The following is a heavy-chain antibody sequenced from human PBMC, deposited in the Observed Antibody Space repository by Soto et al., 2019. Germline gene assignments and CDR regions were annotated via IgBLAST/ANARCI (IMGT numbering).Heavy chain of an antibody. V-gene: IGHV1-18*01. CDR1: GYTFTSYG. CDR3: ARGVNLGYCSGGSCYPTSCFDP. D-gene: IGHD2-15*01. Sequence: ASVKVSCKASGYTFTSYGISWVRQAPGQGLEWMGWISAYNGNTNYAQKLQGRVTMTTDTSTSTAYMELRSLRSDDTAVYYCARGVNLGYCSGGSCYPTSCFDPWGQGTLVTLSS. CDR2: ISAYNGNT. J-gene: IGHJ5*02.